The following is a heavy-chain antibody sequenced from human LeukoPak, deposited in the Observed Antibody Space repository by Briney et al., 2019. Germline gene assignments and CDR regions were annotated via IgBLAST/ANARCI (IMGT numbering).Heavy chain of an antibody. D-gene: IGHD6-13*01. V-gene: IGHV3-23*01. J-gene: IGHJ4*02. CDR2: ISGSGGST. CDR1: GFTFSSYA. CDR3: AKDVAAAGYFDY. Sequence: GGSLRLSCAASGFTFSSYAMSWVRQAPGKGLEWVSAISGSGGSTYYADSVEGRSTISRDNSKNTLYLQMNSLRAEDTAVYYCAKDVAAAGYFDYWGQGTLVTVSS.